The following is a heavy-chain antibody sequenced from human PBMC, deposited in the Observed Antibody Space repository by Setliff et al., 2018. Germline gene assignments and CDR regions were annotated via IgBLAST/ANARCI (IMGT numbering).Heavy chain of an antibody. V-gene: IGHV4-34*01. J-gene: IGHJ3*02. CDR1: GGSFSGYY. CDR3: ARVGVLWFGELLGAFDI. CDR2: INHSGST. D-gene: IGHD3-10*01. Sequence: LSLTCAVYGGSFSGYYWNWMRQPPGKGLEWIGEINHSGSTNYNPSLKSRVTTSVDTSKNQFSLNLTSVTAADTAVYYCARVGVLWFGELLGAFDIWGQGTMVTVSS.